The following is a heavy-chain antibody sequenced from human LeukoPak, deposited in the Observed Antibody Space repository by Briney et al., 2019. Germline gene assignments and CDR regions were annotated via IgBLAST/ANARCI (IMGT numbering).Heavy chain of an antibody. CDR2: INHSGSTNSGNT. D-gene: IGHD2-15*01. V-gene: IGHV4-34*01. J-gene: IGHJ3*02. CDR1: GGSFSPYY. CDR3: ARAPGYCSGGSCYSWEFDI. Sequence: PSETLSLTCAVYGGSFSPYYWSWIRQSPGKGLEWIGEINHSGSTNSGNTNYNPSLKSRVTISLDTSKNQFSLKLSSVTAADTAIYYCARAPGYCSGGSCYSWEFDIWGQGTMVTVSS.